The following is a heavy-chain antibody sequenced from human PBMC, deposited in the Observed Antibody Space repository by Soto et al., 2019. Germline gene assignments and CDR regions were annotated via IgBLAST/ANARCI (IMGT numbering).Heavy chain of an antibody. V-gene: IGHV3-21*01. CDR2: IATSSSYL. CDR1: GFTFSNYN. D-gene: IGHD2-2*02. J-gene: IGHJ5*02. Sequence: GGSLRLSCAASGFTFSNYNMNWVRQAPGKGLEWVSSIATSSSYLYYADSVKGRFTISRDNAKNSLYLQMNSLRDEDTAVYYCARDLRGGYCSSTSCYTNWFDPWGQGTLVTVSS. CDR3: ARDLRGGYCSSTSCYTNWFDP.